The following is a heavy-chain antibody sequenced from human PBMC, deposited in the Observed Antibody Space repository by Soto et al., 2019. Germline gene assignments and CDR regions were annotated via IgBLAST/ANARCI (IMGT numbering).Heavy chain of an antibody. D-gene: IGHD3-22*01. V-gene: IGHV4-39*01. Sequence: GSLRLSCTVSGGSISSSSYYWGWIRQPPGKGLEWIGSIYYSGSTYYNPSLKSRVTISVDTSKNQFSLKLSSVTAADTAVYYCACLYYYDSSGLDYWGQGTLVTVSS. CDR2: IYYSGST. CDR1: GGSISSSSYY. CDR3: ACLYYYDSSGLDY. J-gene: IGHJ4*02.